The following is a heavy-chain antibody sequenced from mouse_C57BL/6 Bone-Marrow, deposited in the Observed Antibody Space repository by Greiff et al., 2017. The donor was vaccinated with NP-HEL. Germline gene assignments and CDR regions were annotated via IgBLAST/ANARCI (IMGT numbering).Heavy chain of an antibody. CDR3: ANLFITTVVDPYAMDY. CDR1: GYTFTSYW. J-gene: IGHJ4*01. CDR2: IHPNSGST. D-gene: IGHD1-1*01. Sequence: QVQLQQPGAELVKPGASVKLSCKASGYTFTSYWMHWVKQRPGQGLEWIGMIHPNSGSTNYNEKFKSKATLTVDKSSSTAYMQLSSLTSEDSAVYYCANLFITTVVDPYAMDYWGQGTSVTVSS. V-gene: IGHV1-64*01.